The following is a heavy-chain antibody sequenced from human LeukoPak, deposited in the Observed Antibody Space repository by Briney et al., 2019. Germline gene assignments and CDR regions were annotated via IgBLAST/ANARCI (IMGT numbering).Heavy chain of an antibody. CDR3: ARASGGAAVGYYFDY. D-gene: IGHD6-25*01. J-gene: IGHJ4*02. V-gene: IGHV1-2*02. CDR1: GYTFTGYY. Sequence: ASVKVSCKASGYTFTGYYMHWVRQAPGQGLEWMGWINPNSGGTNYAQKFQGRVTMTRDTSISTAYMELSRLRSDDTAVYYCARASGGAAVGYYFDYWGQGTLVTVSS. CDR2: INPNSGGT.